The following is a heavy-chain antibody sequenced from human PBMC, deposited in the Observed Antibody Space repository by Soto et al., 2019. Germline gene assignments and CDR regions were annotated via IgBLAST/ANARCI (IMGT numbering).Heavy chain of an antibody. CDR1: GGSIDSGDYY. D-gene: IGHD2-21*01. Sequence: SETLSVTCTVSGGSIDSGDYYCSWIRQPPRKPLDSIGSGSYSKPTKYTPHFKSRVPSTLDKSQHQSSLKINSVTAADTAVYYCARDVIAPPTYFDPWGQGTLVTVSS. J-gene: IGHJ5*02. CDR3: ARDVIAPPTYFDP. CDR2: GSYSKPT. V-gene: IGHV4-61*08.